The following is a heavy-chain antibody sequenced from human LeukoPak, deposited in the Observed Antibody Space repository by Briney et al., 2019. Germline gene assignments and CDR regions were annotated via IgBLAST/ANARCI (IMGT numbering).Heavy chain of an antibody. J-gene: IGHJ6*03. CDR1: GFTFSSYS. CDR2: ISGSGGST. CDR3: ARDYYGSGSYYYYYMDV. D-gene: IGHD3-10*01. Sequence: GGSLRLSCAASGFTFSSYSMNWVRQAPGKGLEWVSAISGSGGSTYYADSVKGRFTISRDNSKNTLYLQMNSLRAEDTAVYYCARDYYGSGSYYYYYMDVWGKGTTVTISS. V-gene: IGHV3-23*01.